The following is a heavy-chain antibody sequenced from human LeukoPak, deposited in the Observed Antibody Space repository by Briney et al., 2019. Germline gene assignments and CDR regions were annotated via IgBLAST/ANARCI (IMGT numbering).Heavy chain of an antibody. CDR3: AREASPYCGGDCRSSLDY. J-gene: IGHJ4*02. CDR2: ISYDGSNK. Sequence: GGSLRLSCAASGFTFSSYAMHWVRQAPGKGLEWVAVISYDGSNKYYADSVKGRFTISRDNSKNTLYLQMNSLRAEDTAVYYCAREASPYCGGDCRSSLDYWGQGTLVTVSS. D-gene: IGHD2-21*02. CDR1: GFTFSSYA. V-gene: IGHV3-30*04.